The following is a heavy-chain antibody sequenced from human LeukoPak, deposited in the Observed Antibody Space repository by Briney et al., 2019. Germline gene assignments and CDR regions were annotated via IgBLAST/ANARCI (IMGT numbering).Heavy chain of an antibody. V-gene: IGHV3-9*01. CDR3: AKAPSGYYFDAFDI. CDR1: GFTFSSYA. D-gene: IGHD3-22*01. J-gene: IGHJ3*02. CDR2: ISWNSGSI. Sequence: GGSLRLSCEASGFTFSSYAMHWVRQAPGKGLEWVSGISWNSGSIGYADSVKGRFTISRDNAKNSLYLQMNSLRAEDTALYYCAKAPSGYYFDAFDIWGQGTMVTVSS.